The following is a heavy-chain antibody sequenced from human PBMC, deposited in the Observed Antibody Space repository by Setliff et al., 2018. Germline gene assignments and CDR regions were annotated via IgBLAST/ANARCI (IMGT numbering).Heavy chain of an antibody. CDR1: GGSISSSSYY. Sequence: SETLSLTCTVSGGSISSSSYYWGWIRQPPGKGLEWIGSIYYSGSTYYNPSLKSRVTISVDTSKNQFSLKLGSVTAADTAVYYCARDDYNYGYNSWGQGTLVTVSS. CDR3: ARDDYNYGYNS. J-gene: IGHJ4*02. V-gene: IGHV4-39*02. CDR2: IYYSGST. D-gene: IGHD5-18*01.